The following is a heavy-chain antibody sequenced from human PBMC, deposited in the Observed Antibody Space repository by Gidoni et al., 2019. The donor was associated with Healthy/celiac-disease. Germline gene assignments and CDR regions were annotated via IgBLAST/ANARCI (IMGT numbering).Heavy chain of an antibody. Sequence: EVQLLESGGGLVQPGGSLRLSCAASGFTFSSYAMSWVRQAPGKGLEWVSAISGSGGSTYYADSVKGRFTISRDNSKNTLYLQMNSLRAEDTAVYYCAKDRGYGDYVSYDAFDIWGQGTMVTVSS. V-gene: IGHV3-23*01. CDR1: GFTFSSYA. CDR3: AKDRGYGDYVSYDAFDI. J-gene: IGHJ3*02. CDR2: ISGSGGST. D-gene: IGHD4-17*01.